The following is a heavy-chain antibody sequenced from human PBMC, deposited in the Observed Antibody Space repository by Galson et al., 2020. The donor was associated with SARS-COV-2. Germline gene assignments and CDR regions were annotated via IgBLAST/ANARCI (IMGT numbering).Heavy chain of an antibody. CDR3: AKGPWGYFDY. Sequence: GESLKISCAASGFTFSSYAMSWVRQAPGKGLEWVSVISGSGDTTSYTDSVKGRFTISRDNSKNTLYLQMNSLRAEDTAVYHCAKGPWGYFDYWGQGTLVTVSS. D-gene: IGHD7-27*01. CDR1: GFTFSSYA. J-gene: IGHJ4*02. CDR2: ISGSGDTT. V-gene: IGHV3-23*01.